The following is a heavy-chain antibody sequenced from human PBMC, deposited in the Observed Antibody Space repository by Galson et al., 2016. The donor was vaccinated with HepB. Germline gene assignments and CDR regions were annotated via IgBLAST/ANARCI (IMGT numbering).Heavy chain of an antibody. J-gene: IGHJ4*02. Sequence: SLRLSCAASGFLINSNYLSWVRPAPGKGLEWVSIIYSGGSIPYADSVKGRFTGTRATSKSSMFLQMNSLGAEDPAMYFCARGYTSCVPFWWGQGTPVTVSS. CDR2: IYSGGSI. CDR1: GFLINSNY. V-gene: IGHV3-53*01. CDR3: ARGYTSCVPFW. D-gene: IGHD2-2*02.